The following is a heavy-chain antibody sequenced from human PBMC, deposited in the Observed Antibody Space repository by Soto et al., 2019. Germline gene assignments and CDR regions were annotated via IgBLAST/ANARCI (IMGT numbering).Heavy chain of an antibody. J-gene: IGHJ4*02. CDR3: ASGGGVYDFWCGYFGSYCFDY. CDR2: INPNSGGT. V-gene: IGHV1-2*04. Sequence: ASVKVSCKASGYTFTGYYMHWVRQAPGQGLEWMGWINPNSGGTNYAQKFQGWVTMTRDTSISTAYMELSRLRSDDTAVYYCASGGGVYDFWCGYFGSYCFDYWGQGTLVTVSS. D-gene: IGHD3-3*01. CDR1: GYTFTGYY.